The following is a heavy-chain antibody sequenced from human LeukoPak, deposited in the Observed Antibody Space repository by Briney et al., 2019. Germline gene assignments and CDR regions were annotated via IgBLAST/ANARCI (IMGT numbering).Heavy chain of an antibody. CDR1: GGSISSNSYY. V-gene: IGHV4-39*07. D-gene: IGHD3-9*01. Sequence: PSETLSLTCTISGGSISSNSYYWGWIRQPPGKGLEWIGSIYYSGSTYYNPSLKSRITISLDTSKNQFSLKLSSVTAADTAVYYCARELYDILTGHYYYFDYWGQGTLVTVSS. J-gene: IGHJ4*02. CDR3: ARELYDILTGHYYYFDY. CDR2: IYYSGST.